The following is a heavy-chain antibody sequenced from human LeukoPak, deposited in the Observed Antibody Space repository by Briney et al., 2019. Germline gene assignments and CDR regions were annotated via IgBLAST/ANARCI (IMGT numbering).Heavy chain of an antibody. J-gene: IGHJ4*02. CDR3: ARVAAVEVYYFDY. Sequence: SGGSLRLSCAASGFTVSSNYMSWVRQAPGKGLEWVSVIYSGGSTYYADSVKGRFTISRDNSKNTLYLQMNSLRAEDTAVYYCARVAAVEVYYFDYWGQGTLVTASS. D-gene: IGHD6-19*01. CDR1: GFTVSSNY. V-gene: IGHV3-66*01. CDR2: IYSGGST.